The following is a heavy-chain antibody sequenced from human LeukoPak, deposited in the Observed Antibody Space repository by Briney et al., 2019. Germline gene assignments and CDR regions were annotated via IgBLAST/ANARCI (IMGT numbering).Heavy chain of an antibody. CDR2: IVVGSGNT. Sequence: ASVKVSCKASGFTFSSSAMQWVRQARGQRLEWIGWIVVGSGNTNYAQKFQERVTITRDMSTNTTYMEQSSLRSEDTAVYYCAAAPGIAARPSGDLWGRGTLVTVSS. V-gene: IGHV1-58*02. CDR3: AAAPGIAARPSGDL. D-gene: IGHD6-13*01. CDR1: GFTFSSSA. J-gene: IGHJ2*01.